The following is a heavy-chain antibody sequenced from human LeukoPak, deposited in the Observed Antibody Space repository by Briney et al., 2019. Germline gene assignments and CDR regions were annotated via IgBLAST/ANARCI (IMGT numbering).Heavy chain of an antibody. Sequence: ASVKVSCKASGYTFIDYFVHWVRQAPGQGLEWMGWINPKSGGANYAENFQGRVSMTRDTSMSAAYLEVSGLRSDDTAVYYCARALRTDILTTDYCGQGTLVTVSS. D-gene: IGHD3-9*01. CDR3: ARALRTDILTTDY. CDR1: GYTFIDYF. CDR2: INPKSGGA. J-gene: IGHJ4*02. V-gene: IGHV1-2*02.